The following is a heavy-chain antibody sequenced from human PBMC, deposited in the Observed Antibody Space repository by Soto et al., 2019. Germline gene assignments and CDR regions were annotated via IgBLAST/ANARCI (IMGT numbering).Heavy chain of an antibody. CDR2: IYYSGST. CDR3: ARKLSSGIKFGWGIFFPRRKKKYYYSGMAF. V-gene: IGHV4-39*01. CDR1: GGSISSSSYY. Sequence: PSETLSLTCTVSGGSISSSSYYWGWIRQPPGKGLEWIGSIYYSGSTYYNPSLKSRVTISVDTSKNQFSLKLSSVTAADTAVYYCARKLSSGIKFGWGIFFPRRKKKYYYSGMAFWGKGTTVPVSS. J-gene: IGHJ6*04. D-gene: IGHD3-10*01.